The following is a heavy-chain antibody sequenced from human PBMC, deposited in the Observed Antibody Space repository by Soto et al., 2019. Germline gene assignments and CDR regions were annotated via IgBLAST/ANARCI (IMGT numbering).Heavy chain of an antibody. CDR1: GGSFSGYY. CDR2: INHSGST. Sequence: PSETLSLTCAVYGGSFSGYYWSWIRQPPGKGLEWIGEINHSGSTNYNPSLKSRVTISVDTSKNQFSLKLSSVTAADTAVYYCARGGIAVAGISPQRSFDYWGQGTLVTVSS. V-gene: IGHV4-34*01. D-gene: IGHD6-19*01. CDR3: ARGGIAVAGISPQRSFDY. J-gene: IGHJ4*02.